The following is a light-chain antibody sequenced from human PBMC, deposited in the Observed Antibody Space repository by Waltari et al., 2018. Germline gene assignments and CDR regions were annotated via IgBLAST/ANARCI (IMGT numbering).Light chain of an antibody. J-gene: IGLJ2*01. V-gene: IGLV3-25*03. CDR2: KDS. CDR1: LLAKQY. CDR3: QSTVSSGTYTGL. Sequence: YELTQTPSMSVSPGPTASITCSGDLLAKQYGHWYQQKSGQAPVLIIYKDSERPSGIPERFSGSSSGTTVTLTISDVQSEDEADYYCQSTVSSGTYTGLFGGGTKLNVL.